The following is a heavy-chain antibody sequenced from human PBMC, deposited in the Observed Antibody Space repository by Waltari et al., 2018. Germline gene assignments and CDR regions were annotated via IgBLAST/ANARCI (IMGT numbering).Heavy chain of an antibody. CDR3: ARDARDWEAVDNTYLDS. D-gene: IGHD2-21*02. J-gene: IGHJ4*02. CDR2: VDDSGSA. CDR1: GGSFNGYY. V-gene: IGHV4-34*01. Sequence: QLRLQQWGAGLLKPSETLSLTCAASGGSFNGYYWSWIRQTPGKGLEWIGEVDDSGSANYSPSLKSRVTVSLDTSNKQVSLTLTSVTAADTGIYYCARDARDWEAVDNTYLDSWGQGTLVAVSS.